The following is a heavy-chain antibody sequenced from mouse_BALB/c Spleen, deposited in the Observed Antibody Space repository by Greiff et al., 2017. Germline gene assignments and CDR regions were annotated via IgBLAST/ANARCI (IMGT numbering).Heavy chain of an antibody. Sequence: EVKLVESGPGLVKPSQSLSLTCTVTGYSITSDYAWNWIRQFPGNKLEWMGYISYSGSTSYNPSLKSRISITRDTSKNQFFLQLNSVTTEDTATYYCAIYYGNPDYAMDYWGQGTSVTVSS. CDR1: GYSITSDYA. D-gene: IGHD2-1*01. J-gene: IGHJ4*01. CDR2: ISYSGST. CDR3: AIYYGNPDYAMDY. V-gene: IGHV3-2*02.